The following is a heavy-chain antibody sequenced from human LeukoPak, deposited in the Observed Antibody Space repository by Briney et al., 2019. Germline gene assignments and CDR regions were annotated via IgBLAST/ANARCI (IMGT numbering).Heavy chain of an antibody. V-gene: IGHV3-30*18. CDR3: AKDGVSSDFWSGTNVPPRGNYRYFFYIDV. CDR2: LSYDGSTK. J-gene: IGHJ6*03. CDR1: GFMFSNSL. Sequence: PGGSLRLSCAASGFMFSNSLMHWVRQAPGKGLEWVALLSYDGSTKFYADSVKGRFTISKDNSKNTLYLEMNSLRGEDTAVYYCAKDGVSSDFWSGTNVPPRGNYRYFFYIDVWGKGTTVTVSS. D-gene: IGHD3-3*01.